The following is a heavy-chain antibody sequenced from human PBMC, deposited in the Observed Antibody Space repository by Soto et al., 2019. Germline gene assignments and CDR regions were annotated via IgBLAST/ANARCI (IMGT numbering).Heavy chain of an antibody. V-gene: IGHV5-10-1*01. CDR2: IDPSDSYT. J-gene: IGHJ5*02. Sequence: GESLKISCKGSGFSLTSYCISWVRQMPGKGLEWMGRIDPSDSYTNYSPSFQGHVTISADKSISTAYLQWSSLKASDTAMYYCARHARPNYDFWSGYSYNWCDPWGQGTLVTVS. D-gene: IGHD3-3*01. CDR3: ARHARPNYDFWSGYSYNWCDP. CDR1: GFSLTSYC.